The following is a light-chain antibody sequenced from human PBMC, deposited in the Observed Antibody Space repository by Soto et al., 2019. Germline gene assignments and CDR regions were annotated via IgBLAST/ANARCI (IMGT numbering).Light chain of an antibody. Sequence: EIVLTQSPATLSLSPGERATLSCRASQSVSNYLAWYQQKLGQAPRLLIYEASNRATGIPARFSGSGSGTDFTLTISSLQPEDFAVYYCQQYSSSPRTFGQGTRLEIK. CDR3: QQYSSSPRT. CDR1: QSVSNY. V-gene: IGKV3-11*01. CDR2: EAS. J-gene: IGKJ5*01.